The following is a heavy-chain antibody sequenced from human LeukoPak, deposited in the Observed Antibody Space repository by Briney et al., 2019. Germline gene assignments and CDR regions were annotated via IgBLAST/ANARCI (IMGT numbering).Heavy chain of an antibody. J-gene: IGHJ4*02. CDR2: FDPEDGET. Sequence: ASVKVSCKVSGYTLTELSMHWVRQAPGKGLEWMGGFDPEDGETIYAQKFQGRVTMTEDTSTDTPYMELSSLRSEDTAVYYCATVPRVVPAAIQLGYWGQGTLVTVSS. D-gene: IGHD2-2*01. V-gene: IGHV1-24*01. CDR1: GYTLTELS. CDR3: ATVPRVVPAAIQLGY.